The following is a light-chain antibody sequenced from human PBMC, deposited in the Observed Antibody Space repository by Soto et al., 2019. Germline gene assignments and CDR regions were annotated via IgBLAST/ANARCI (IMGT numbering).Light chain of an antibody. CDR3: QQYGSSPPIT. V-gene: IGKV3-20*01. J-gene: IGKJ5*01. CDR1: QSISNNY. CDR2: GAS. Sequence: EIVLTQSPGTLSLSPLERAARSCMASQSISNNYLAWYQQKPGQAPRLVIYGASNRATGIPDRFSGSGSGTDFTLTISRLEPEDFAVYYCQQYGSSPPITFGQGTRLEIK.